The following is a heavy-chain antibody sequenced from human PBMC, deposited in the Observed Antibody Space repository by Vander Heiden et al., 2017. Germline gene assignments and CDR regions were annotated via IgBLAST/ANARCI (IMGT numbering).Heavy chain of an antibody. J-gene: IGHJ4*02. D-gene: IGHD3-10*01. V-gene: IGHV3-13*01. CDR2: IGTAGDT. CDR1: GFTFSSYD. CDR3: ARAGRRGSFDY. Sequence: EVQLVESGGGLVQPGGSLRLSCAAPGFTFSSYDMHWVRQATGKGLEWVSAIGTAGDTYYPGSVKGRFTISRENAKNSLYLQMNSLRAGDTAVYYCARAGRRGSFDYWGQGTLVTVSS.